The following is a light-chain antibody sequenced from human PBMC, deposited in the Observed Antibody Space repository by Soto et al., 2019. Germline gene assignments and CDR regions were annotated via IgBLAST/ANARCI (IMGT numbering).Light chain of an antibody. Sequence: DIQMTQSPSSLSASVGDRVTITCRASQSISSYLNWYQQKPGKAPKLLIYAASSLQSGVPSRFSGSGSGTDFTITISSLQPEDFATYYCQQSYSTPRATFGQGTKLEIK. J-gene: IGKJ2*01. CDR1: QSISSY. V-gene: IGKV1-39*01. CDR3: QQSYSTPRAT. CDR2: AAS.